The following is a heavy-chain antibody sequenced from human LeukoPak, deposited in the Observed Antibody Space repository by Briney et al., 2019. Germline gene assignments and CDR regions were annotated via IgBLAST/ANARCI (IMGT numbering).Heavy chain of an antibody. CDR3: AKPSGSGVVY. J-gene: IGHJ4*02. D-gene: IGHD1-26*01. CDR2: ISSSGSTI. CDR1: GFTFSSYE. V-gene: IGHV3-48*03. Sequence: GGSLRLSCAACGFTFSSYEMNWVRQAPGKGLEWVSYISSSGSTIYYADFVKGRFTITRDNSKNTLYLQMNSLRVEDMAVYYCAKPSGSGVVYWGRGTRVTVSS.